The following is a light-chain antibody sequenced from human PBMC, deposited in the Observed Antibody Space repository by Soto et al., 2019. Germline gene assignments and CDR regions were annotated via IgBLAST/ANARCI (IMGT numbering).Light chain of an antibody. J-gene: IGKJ1*01. CDR3: LQNNSYPRT. V-gene: IGKV1-17*01. CDR2: AAS. Sequence: DIQLTQSPSTRSASVGDRVSIACRASQGIRNDLSWYQQKPGRAPKRLIYAASSLQTGVPTRFTGSGSGTDFTLTISSLQPEDFATYYCLQNNSYPRTFGQGTKVDIK. CDR1: QGIRND.